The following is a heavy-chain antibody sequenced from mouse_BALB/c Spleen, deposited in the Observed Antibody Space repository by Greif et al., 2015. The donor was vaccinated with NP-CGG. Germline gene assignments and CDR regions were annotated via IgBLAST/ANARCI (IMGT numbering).Heavy chain of an antibody. Sequence: EVKLMESGGGLVKPGGSLKLSCAASGFTFSSYTMSWVRQTPEKRLEWVATISSGGSYTYYPDSVKGRFTISRDNAKNTLYLQMSSLKSEDTAMYYCTRDGGGNYPFAYWGQGTLVTVSA. CDR1: GFTFSSYT. CDR2: ISSGGSYT. D-gene: IGHD2-1*01. CDR3: TRDGGGNYPFAY. V-gene: IGHV5-6-4*01. J-gene: IGHJ3*01.